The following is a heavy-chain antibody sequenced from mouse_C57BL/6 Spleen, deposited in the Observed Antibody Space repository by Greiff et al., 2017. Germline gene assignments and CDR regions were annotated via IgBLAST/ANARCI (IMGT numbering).Heavy chain of an antibody. V-gene: IGHV1-42*01. J-gene: IGHJ4*01. CDR3: ARSPLDYGSSYEDAMDY. D-gene: IGHD1-1*01. Sequence: EVQLQQSGPELVKPGASVKISCKASGYSFTGYYMNWVKQSPEKSLEWIGEINPSTGGTTYNQKFKAKATLTVDKSSSTAYMQLKSLTSEDSAVYYCARSPLDYGSSYEDAMDYWGQGTSVTVSS. CDR2: INPSTGGT. CDR1: GYSFTGYY.